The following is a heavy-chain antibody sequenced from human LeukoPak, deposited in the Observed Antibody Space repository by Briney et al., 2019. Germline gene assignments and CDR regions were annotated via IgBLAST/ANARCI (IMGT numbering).Heavy chain of an antibody. Sequence: VASVKVSCKASGYTFTSYDINWVRQATGQGLEWMGWMNPNSGNTGYAQKFQGRVTMTRNTSISTAYMELSSLRSEDTAVYYCARGRAAVATFDYWGQGTLVTVSS. V-gene: IGHV1-8*01. CDR3: ARGRAAVATFDY. D-gene: IGHD6-19*01. CDR2: MNPNSGNT. J-gene: IGHJ4*02. CDR1: GYTFTSYD.